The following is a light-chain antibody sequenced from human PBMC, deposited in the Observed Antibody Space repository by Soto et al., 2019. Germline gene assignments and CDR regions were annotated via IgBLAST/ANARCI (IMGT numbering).Light chain of an antibody. J-gene: IGKJ1*01. V-gene: IGKV1-5*03. CDR1: QSIDTC. CDR2: TAS. CDR3: QHNKSYPRT. Sequence: DIQMTQSPSTLSASVGDRVTITCRASQSIDTCLAWYQQKPGKAPRLLIYTASNLQSGVPSRFSGSGSGTEFTLTISSLLPDDFATYYCQHNKSYPRTFGQGTKVEIK.